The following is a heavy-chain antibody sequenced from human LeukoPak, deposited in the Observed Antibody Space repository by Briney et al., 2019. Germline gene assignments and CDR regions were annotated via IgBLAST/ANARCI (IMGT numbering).Heavy chain of an antibody. J-gene: IGHJ3*02. CDR2: ISGSGGST. CDR1: GFTFSSYA. CDR3: AKDFYAGRYYDSHLGAFDI. V-gene: IGHV3-23*01. Sequence: PGGSLRLSCAASGFTFSSYAMSWVRQAPGKGLEWVSAISGSGGSTYYADSVKGRFTISRDNSKNTLYLQMNSLRAEDTAVYYCAKDFYAGRYYDSHLGAFDIWGQGTMVTVSS. D-gene: IGHD3-3*01.